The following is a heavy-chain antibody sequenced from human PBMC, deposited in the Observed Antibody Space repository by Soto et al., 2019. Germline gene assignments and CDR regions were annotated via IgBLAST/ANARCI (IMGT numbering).Heavy chain of an antibody. D-gene: IGHD3-10*01. J-gene: IGHJ4*02. CDR1: GFYFSGAW. Sequence: GSLRLSCAASGFYFSGAWMHWIRQVPGRGLEWVCRINTDGSSTLYADAVKGRFTISRDNSENKLYLQMSSLRAEDTAVYYCVRAAARGDSWGQGTQVTVSS. CDR3: VRAAARGDS. CDR2: INTDGSST. V-gene: IGHV3-74*01.